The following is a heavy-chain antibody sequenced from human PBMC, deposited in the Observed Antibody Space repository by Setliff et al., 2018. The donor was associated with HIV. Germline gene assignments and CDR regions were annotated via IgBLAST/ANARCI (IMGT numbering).Heavy chain of an antibody. V-gene: IGHV1-46*01. Sequence: ASVKVSCKASGYTFTSYYMHWVRQAPGQGLEWMGIINPSGGSTSYAQKFQGRVTMTRDTSTSIAYLQMNSLKTEDTAIYYCTSTRQGPADYCSVNSCLPWDWGQGTLVTGSS. CDR3: TSTRQGPADYCSVNSCLPWD. CDR1: GYTFTSYY. CDR2: INPSGGST. D-gene: IGHD2-15*01. J-gene: IGHJ4*02.